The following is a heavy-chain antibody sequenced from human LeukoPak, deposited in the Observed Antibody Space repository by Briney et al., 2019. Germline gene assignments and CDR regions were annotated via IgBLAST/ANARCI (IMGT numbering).Heavy chain of an antibody. V-gene: IGHV7-4-1*02. CDR1: GYTFTSYG. Sequence: ASVKVSCKASGYTFTSYGIHWVRQAPGQGLDWMGWINTNTGNPTYAQGFTGRFVFSLDTSVSTAYLQISSLKAEDTAVYYCARAQGQLVLDYWGQGTLVTVSS. D-gene: IGHD6-13*01. CDR2: INTNTGNP. CDR3: ARAQGQLVLDY. J-gene: IGHJ4*02.